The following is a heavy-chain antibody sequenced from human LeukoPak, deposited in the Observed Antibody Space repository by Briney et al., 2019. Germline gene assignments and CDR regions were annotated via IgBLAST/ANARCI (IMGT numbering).Heavy chain of an antibody. J-gene: IGHJ4*02. Sequence: GGSLRLSCAASGFTFSSYGMHWVRQAPGKGLEWVAYIRYDGINKYHGDSVKGRFTISRDNSKNTLYLQMNSLRAEDTAVYYCAKSLNVGGSGTYFFDYWGQGTLVTVSS. CDR2: IRYDGINK. V-gene: IGHV3-30*02. CDR3: AKSLNVGGSGTYFFDY. CDR1: GFTFSSYG. D-gene: IGHD3-10*01.